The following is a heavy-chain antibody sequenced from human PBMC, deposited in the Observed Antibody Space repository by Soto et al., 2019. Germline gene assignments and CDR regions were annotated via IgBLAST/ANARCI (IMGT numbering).Heavy chain of an antibody. CDR2: INHSGST. CDR3: ARSGITSFNLWRNNWFDP. CDR1: GGSFSGYY. Sequence: SETLSLTCAVYGGSFSGYYWSWIRQPPGKGLEWIGEINHSGSTNYNPSLKSRVTISVDTSKNQFSLKLSSVTAADTALYYCARSGITSFNLWRNNWFDPWGQGTLVTVSS. D-gene: IGHD1-20*01. V-gene: IGHV4-34*01. J-gene: IGHJ5*02.